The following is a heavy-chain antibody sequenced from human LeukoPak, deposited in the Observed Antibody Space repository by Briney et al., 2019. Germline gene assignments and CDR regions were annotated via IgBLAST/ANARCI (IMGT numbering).Heavy chain of an antibody. V-gene: IGHV3-30*02. J-gene: IGHJ4*02. Sequence: GGSLRLFRAAPGFIFSSHGMHWASQAPGKGLEWVTFIRSDGRSYYYGHSVKGRFTLSRDNFKNTLSLQMNSLRAEDTAVYYCVRDRDWGFDYWGQGTLVTVSP. D-gene: IGHD3/OR15-3a*01. CDR3: VRDRDWGFDY. CDR2: IRSDGRSY. CDR1: GFIFSSHG.